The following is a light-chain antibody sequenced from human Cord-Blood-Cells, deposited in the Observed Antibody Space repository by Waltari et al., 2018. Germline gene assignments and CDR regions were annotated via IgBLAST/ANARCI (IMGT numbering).Light chain of an antibody. J-gene: IGLJ3*02. Sequence: QSVLTPPPSVSEAPGQRLTIPCTGSSSNIGAGYDVHWYQQLPGTAPKLLTYGNSNRPSGVPDRFSGSKSGTSASLAITGLQAEDEADYYCQSYDSSLSGSVFGGGTKLTVL. CDR1: SSNIGAGYD. CDR3: QSYDSSLSGSV. CDR2: GNS. V-gene: IGLV1-40*01.